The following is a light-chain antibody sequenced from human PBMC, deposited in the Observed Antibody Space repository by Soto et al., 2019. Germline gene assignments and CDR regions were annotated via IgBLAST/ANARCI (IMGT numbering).Light chain of an antibody. CDR3: AAWDDSLNGPI. Sequence: QSVLTQPPSASGTPGQRVTISCSGSSSNIGSRTVSWYQHLPGTAPKLVIYTTNQRPSGVPDRFSGSKSGASASLAINDLPSEDEADYYCAAWDDSLNGPIFGGGTKVTVL. CDR1: SSNIGSRT. V-gene: IGLV1-44*01. CDR2: TTN. J-gene: IGLJ2*01.